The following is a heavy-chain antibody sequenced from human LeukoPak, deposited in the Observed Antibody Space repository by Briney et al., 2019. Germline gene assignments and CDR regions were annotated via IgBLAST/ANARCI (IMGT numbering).Heavy chain of an antibody. V-gene: IGHV3-30-3*01. J-gene: IGHJ4*02. CDR1: GFTFSSYV. D-gene: IGHD2-21*02. CDR3: ARDASVVAVTATDY. CDR2: ISYDGTNK. Sequence: GGSLRLSCAASGFTFSSYVMHWVRQAPGKGLEWVAVISYDGTNKYYADSVKGRFTISRDNSKNTLYLQMNSLRPEDTAVYYCARDASVVAVTATDYWGQGNLVSVSS.